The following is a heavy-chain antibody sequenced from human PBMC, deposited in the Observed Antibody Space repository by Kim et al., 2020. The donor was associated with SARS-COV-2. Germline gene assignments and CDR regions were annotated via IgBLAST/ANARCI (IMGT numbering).Heavy chain of an antibody. V-gene: IGHV5-51*01. CDR2: IYPDDSES. J-gene: IGHJ6*02. D-gene: IGHD5-18*01. CDR1: GYSFTTYW. Sequence: GESLQISCKGSGYSFTTYWIGWVRQMPGKGLEWMGIIYPDDSESRYSPSFQGQVTISADKSINTAYLQWSSLKASDTAMYYCAKVDAVDGDMVGMDVWGQGTMVTVSS. CDR3: AKVDAVDGDMVGMDV.